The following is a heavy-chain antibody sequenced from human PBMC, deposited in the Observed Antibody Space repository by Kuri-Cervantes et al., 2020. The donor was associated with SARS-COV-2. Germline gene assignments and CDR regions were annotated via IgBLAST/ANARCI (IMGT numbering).Heavy chain of an antibody. Sequence: GSLRLSCAVSGYSISSGYYWGWIRQPPEKGLEWIGSIYHSGSTYYNPSLKSRVTISVDTSKNQFSLKLSSVTAADTAVYYCASRSASLTELYYFDYWGQGTLVTVSS. CDR2: IYHSGST. D-gene: IGHD1-20*01. V-gene: IGHV4-38-2*01. CDR3: ASRSASLTELYYFDY. J-gene: IGHJ4*02. CDR1: GYSISSGYY.